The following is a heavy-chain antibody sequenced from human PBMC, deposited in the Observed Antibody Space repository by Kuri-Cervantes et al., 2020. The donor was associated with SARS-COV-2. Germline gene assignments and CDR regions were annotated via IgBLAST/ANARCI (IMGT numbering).Heavy chain of an antibody. D-gene: IGHD3-3*01. CDR2: ISGSGGST. Sequence: GESLKISCAASGFTFSSYAMSWVRQAPGKGLEWVSAISGSGGSTYYADSVKGRFTISRDNSKNTLYLQMNSLRAEDTAVYYCARDIGSSTYYDFWSGYFKGWFDPWGQGTLVTVSS. CDR3: ARDIGSSTYYDFWSGYFKGWFDP. V-gene: IGHV3-23*01. CDR1: GFTFSSYA. J-gene: IGHJ5*02.